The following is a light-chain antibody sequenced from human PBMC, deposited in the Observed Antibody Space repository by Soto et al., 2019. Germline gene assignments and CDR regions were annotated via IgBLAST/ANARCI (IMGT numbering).Light chain of an antibody. V-gene: IGKV1-33*01. Sequence: DIQMTQSPSSLSASAGGRVTITCQASQGVNNYLHWYQQKPGRAPKLLIYDASNLATGVPSRFIGSGSGTTFTFTINSLQPEDIATDDCQQYESLPHTFGQGTNMEI. CDR3: QQYESLPHT. CDR2: DAS. CDR1: QGVNNY. J-gene: IGKJ2*01.